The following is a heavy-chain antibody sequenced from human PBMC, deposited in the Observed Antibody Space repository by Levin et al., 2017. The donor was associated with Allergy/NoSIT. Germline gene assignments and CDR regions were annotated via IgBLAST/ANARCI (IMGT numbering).Heavy chain of an antibody. CDR2: VYYSFIT. V-gene: IGHV4-59*01. J-gene: IGHJ2*01. CDR1: GGARRRDE. CDR3: VRDRRTVVTHDDGYWYFDL. Sequence: PSETLYIRGKGEGGARRRDEGRGRRKHPGKGLEWIGYVYYSFITPSPPSLPSRVTISLDTSKNQFSLKLSSVTAADTAVYYCVRDRRTVVTHDDGYWYFDLWGRGTLVTVSS. D-gene: IGHD4-23*01.